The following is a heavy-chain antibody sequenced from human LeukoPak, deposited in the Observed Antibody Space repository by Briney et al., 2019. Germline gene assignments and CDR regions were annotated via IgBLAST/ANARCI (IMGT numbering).Heavy chain of an antibody. D-gene: IGHD3-10*01. CDR1: GFTFDNYA. Sequence: GGSLRLSCVASGFTFDNYAMHWVRQAPGKGLEWVSSISWDSGSIGYADSVKGRFTISRDNAKNSLYLQMNSLRAEDTALYYCAKGAYGSGSYYFSDYWGQGTLVTVSS. V-gene: IGHV3-9*01. J-gene: IGHJ4*02. CDR3: AKGAYGSGSYYFSDY. CDR2: ISWDSGSI.